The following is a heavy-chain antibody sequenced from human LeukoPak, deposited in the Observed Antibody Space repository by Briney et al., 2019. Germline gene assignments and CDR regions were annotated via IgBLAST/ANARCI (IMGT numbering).Heavy chain of an antibody. V-gene: IGHV3-7*01. CDR2: IKQDGSEK. CDR3: ARELGHGSCFDY. D-gene: IGHD6-13*01. J-gene: IGHJ4*02. CDR1: GFTFSSYW. Sequence: GESLKISCAASGFTFSSYWMSWVRQAPGKGLEWVANIKQDGSEKYYVDSVKGRFTISRDNAKNSLYLQMNSLRAEDTAVYYCARELGHGSCFDYWGQGTLVTVSS.